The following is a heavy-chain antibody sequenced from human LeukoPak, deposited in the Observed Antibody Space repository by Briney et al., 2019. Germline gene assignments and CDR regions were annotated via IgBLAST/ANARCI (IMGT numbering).Heavy chain of an antibody. CDR2: ISGYTGHT. V-gene: IGHV1-18*01. D-gene: IGHD3-22*01. CDR1: GYTFNSFG. J-gene: IGHJ3*01. Sequence: ASVKVSCKASGYTFNSFGVVWVRQAPGQGLEWMGWISGYTGHTSLAQKFQGRLTMTTETSASTAYMDLTSLTSGDTATYYCARSHPWDFDTPGNHRAFDLWGQGTMVVVSS. CDR3: ARSHPWDFDTPGNHRAFDL.